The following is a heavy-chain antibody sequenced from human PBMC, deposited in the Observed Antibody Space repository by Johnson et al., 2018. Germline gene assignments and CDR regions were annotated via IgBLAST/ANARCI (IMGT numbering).Heavy chain of an antibody. V-gene: IGHV4-39*07. CDR2: IYYNGNT. CDR3: AKHSVGARDY. Sequence: QVQLVQSGPGLVKPSETLSLTCTVSGGSISSSSHYWGWIRQPPGKELDWIGSIYYNGNTYYNQSLRSRVAISVDTSKNQLSLKLSSVTAADTAMYYCAKHSVGARDYWGQGTLVTVSS. D-gene: IGHD1-26*01. J-gene: IGHJ4*02. CDR1: GGSISSSSHY.